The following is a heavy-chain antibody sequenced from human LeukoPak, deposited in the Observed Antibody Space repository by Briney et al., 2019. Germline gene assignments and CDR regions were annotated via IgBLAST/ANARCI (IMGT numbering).Heavy chain of an antibody. J-gene: IGHJ3*02. CDR2: VKQDGSEK. D-gene: IGHD2-15*01. CDR3: ARGYCSGGSCYYLGPNAFDI. CDR1: GFTFSSYW. Sequence: PGGSLRLSCAASGFTFSSYWMSWVRQAPGKGLEWVANVKQDGSEKYYVDSVKGRFTISRDNAKNSLYLQMNSLRADDTAVYYCARGYCSGGSCYYLGPNAFDIWGQGTMVTVSS. V-gene: IGHV3-7*04.